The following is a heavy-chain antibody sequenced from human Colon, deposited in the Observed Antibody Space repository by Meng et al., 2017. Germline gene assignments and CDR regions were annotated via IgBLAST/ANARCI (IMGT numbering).Heavy chain of an antibody. CDR2: INGDGGSV. D-gene: IGHD4-17*01. CDR3: ASLSPPVTEKWIDP. V-gene: IGHV3-74*01. CDR1: GFTFSDYW. Sequence: GGSLRLSCAASGFTFSDYWMNWVRQVPGKGLEWVSRINGDGGSVSYADSVKGRFSISRDNSKSTLYLQMNNLRADDTAVYYCASLSPPVTEKWIDPWGQGILVTVSS. J-gene: IGHJ5*02.